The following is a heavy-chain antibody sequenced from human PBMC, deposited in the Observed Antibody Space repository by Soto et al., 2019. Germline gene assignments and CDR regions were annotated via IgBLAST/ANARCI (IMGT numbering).Heavy chain of an antibody. D-gene: IGHD4-17*01. V-gene: IGHV3-20*04. CDR2: INRHGDST. CDR1: GFGFDEYG. J-gene: IGHJ4*02. CDR3: ARDHRWGYEYGDYGDS. Sequence: EVYLVESGGGVVRPGGSLRLSCAASGFGFDEYGMSWVRQGPGKGLEWVSGINRHGDSTSYADSVKGQFTISRDNAKNSLYLQMNGLRAEDTAFYYCARDHRWGYEYGDYGDSWGQGTLVTVSS.